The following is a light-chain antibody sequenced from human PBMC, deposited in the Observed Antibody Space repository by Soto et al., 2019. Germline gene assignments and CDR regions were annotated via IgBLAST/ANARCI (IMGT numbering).Light chain of an antibody. CDR1: QSVRSSF. J-gene: IGKJ2*01. Sequence: IVLTQSPGTLSLSPGERATLSCRASQSVRSSFLAWYQQKPGQAPRLLIYAASSRATGIADRFSGSGSGTDFTLTISRLEPEDFAVYYCQQYDSSARTFGQGSKLEIK. CDR3: QQYDSSART. CDR2: AAS. V-gene: IGKV3-20*01.